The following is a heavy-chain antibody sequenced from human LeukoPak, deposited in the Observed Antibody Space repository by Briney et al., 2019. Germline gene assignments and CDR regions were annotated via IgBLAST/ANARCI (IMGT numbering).Heavy chain of an antibody. Sequence: PGGSLRLSCEASGLTFGDYWMTCVRQAPGKGLECVANIRQDGSENHYVDSVKGRFTISRDNAKNSLSLQMSSLRAEDTAVYYCATYWRYFDWLLSDIWGLGTMVTVSS. CDR2: IRQDGSEN. CDR1: GLTFGDYW. D-gene: IGHD3-9*01. V-gene: IGHV3-7*05. J-gene: IGHJ3*02. CDR3: ATYWRYFDWLLSDI.